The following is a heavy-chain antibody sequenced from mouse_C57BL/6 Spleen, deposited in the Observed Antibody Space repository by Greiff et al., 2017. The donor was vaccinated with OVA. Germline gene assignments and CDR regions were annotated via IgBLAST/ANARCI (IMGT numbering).Heavy chain of an antibody. D-gene: IGHD1-1*01. CDR3: ARDTVVARNAMDY. Sequence: EVKLVESGGGLVKPGGSLKLSCAASGFTFSSYAMSWVRQTPEKRLEWVATISDGGSYTYYPDNVKGRFTISRDNAKNNLYLQMSHLKSEDTAMYYCARDTVVARNAMDYWGQGTSVTVSS. V-gene: IGHV5-4*01. CDR2: ISDGGSYT. CDR1: GFTFSSYA. J-gene: IGHJ4*01.